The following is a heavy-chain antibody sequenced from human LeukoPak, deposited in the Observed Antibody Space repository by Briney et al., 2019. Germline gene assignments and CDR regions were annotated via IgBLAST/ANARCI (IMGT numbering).Heavy chain of an antibody. Sequence: ASVKVSCKASGYTFTNYGINWVRQAPGQGLEWMGWISAYNGNTNYAQKLQGRVTMTTDTSTSTAYMELRSLRSDDTAVYYCARDLDQYNGRFGGFGHDFWGQGTLVTVSS. D-gene: IGHD3-10*01. CDR1: GYTFTNYG. V-gene: IGHV1-18*01. CDR3: ARDLDQYNGRFGGFGHDF. J-gene: IGHJ4*02. CDR2: ISAYNGNT.